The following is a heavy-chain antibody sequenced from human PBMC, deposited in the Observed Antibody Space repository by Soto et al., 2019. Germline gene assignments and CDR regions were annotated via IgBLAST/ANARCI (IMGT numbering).Heavy chain of an antibody. D-gene: IGHD3-22*01. J-gene: IGHJ5*02. CDR3: AVPPNSYDSSGYKNWFDP. Sequence: NPSETLSLTCTVSGGSISSSSYYWGWIRQPPGKGLEWFGSIDYSGSTYYNPSLKSRVTISVDTSKNQFSLKLSSVTAADTAVYYCAVPPNSYDSSGYKNWFDPWGQGTLVPVSS. V-gene: IGHV4-39*01. CDR1: GGSISSSSYY. CDR2: IDYSGST.